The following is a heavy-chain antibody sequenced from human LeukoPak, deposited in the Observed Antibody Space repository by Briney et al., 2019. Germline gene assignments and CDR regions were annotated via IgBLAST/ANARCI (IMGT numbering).Heavy chain of an antibody. Sequence: GGSLRLSCAASGFTFSNYAMHWVRQAPGKGLEWVAFISFDGSDKYYAASVKGRFTISRDNSKNTLYLQMNSLRAEDTAVYYCARDQPGTYTLSSTWGQGTLVTVSS. J-gene: IGHJ5*02. CDR3: ARDQPGTYTLSST. V-gene: IGHV3-30-3*01. CDR2: ISFDGSDK. D-gene: IGHD6-19*01. CDR1: GFTFSNYA.